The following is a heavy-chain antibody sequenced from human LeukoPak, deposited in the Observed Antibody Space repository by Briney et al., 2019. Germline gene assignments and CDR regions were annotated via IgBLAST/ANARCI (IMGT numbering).Heavy chain of an antibody. D-gene: IGHD3-10*01. CDR3: ARLVLSREEVYYYGSGSPWNHFGY. CDR1: GGTFSSYA. V-gene: IGHV1-69*13. CDR2: IIPIFGTA. J-gene: IGHJ4*02. Sequence: GASVKVSCKASGGTFSSYAISWVRQAPGQGLEWMGGIIPIFGTANYAQKFQGRVTITADESTSTAYMELSSLRSEDTAVYYCARLVLSREEVYYYGSGSPWNHFGYWGQGTLVTVSS.